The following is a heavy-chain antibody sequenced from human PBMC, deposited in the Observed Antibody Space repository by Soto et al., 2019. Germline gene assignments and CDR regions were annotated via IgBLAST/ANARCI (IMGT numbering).Heavy chain of an antibody. V-gene: IGHV1-2*04. CDR1: GYTFTGYY. CDR2: INPNTGGT. J-gene: IGHJ6*02. D-gene: IGHD1-1*01. CDR3: ARGGSQRHYNQAMDV. Sequence: QVQLVQSGAEVKQPGASVKVSCKASGYTFTGYYIHWVRQAPGQGLEWVGWINPNTGGTKYAQKFQGWVTMTRDTSIYTAYMELSRLKSDDTAAYYCARGGSQRHYNQAMDVWGQGTTVTVPS.